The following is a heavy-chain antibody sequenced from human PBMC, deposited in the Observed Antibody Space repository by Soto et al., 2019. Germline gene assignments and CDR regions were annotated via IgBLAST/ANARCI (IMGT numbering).Heavy chain of an antibody. CDR3: ARDSLWVMVTAVLTDALDL. Sequence: EVQLVESGGGLVKPGGSLRLSCAASGFTFSNHIMNWVRQAPGKGLEWVSSISSSSSFMNYADSVKGRFTISRDNAKNSLYLQMNALRAEDTAVYFCARDSLWVMVTAVLTDALDLWGHGTMITVSS. J-gene: IGHJ3*01. V-gene: IGHV3-21*01. D-gene: IGHD2-21*02. CDR2: ISSSSSFM. CDR1: GFTFSNHI.